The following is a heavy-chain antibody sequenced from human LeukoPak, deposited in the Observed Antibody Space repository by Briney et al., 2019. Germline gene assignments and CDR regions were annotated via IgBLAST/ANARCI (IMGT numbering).Heavy chain of an antibody. CDR1: GYTLTSYG. CDR3: AREFMSDSSGFYDY. J-gene: IGHJ4*02. CDR2: ISAYNGNT. V-gene: IGHV1-18*01. D-gene: IGHD3-22*01. Sequence: GASVTVSYTPSGYTLTSYGISWVRQAPGQGLEWMGWISAYNGNTNYAQKLQGRVTMTTDTSTSTPYMELRSLRSDDTAVYYCAREFMSDSSGFYDYWGQGTLVTVSS.